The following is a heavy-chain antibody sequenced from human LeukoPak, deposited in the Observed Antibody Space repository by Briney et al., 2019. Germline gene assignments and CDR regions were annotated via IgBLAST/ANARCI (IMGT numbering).Heavy chain of an antibody. CDR2: IYTSGST. D-gene: IGHD3-3*01. CDR1: GGSISSYY. Sequence: SETLSLTCTVSGGSISSYYWSWIRQPAGKGLEWIGRIYTSGSTNYNPSLKSRVTMSVDTSKNQFSLKLSSVTAADTAVYYCARIRRGNNPLRFLEWLAPFDYWGQGTLVTVSS. V-gene: IGHV4-4*07. CDR3: ARIRRGNNPLRFLEWLAPFDY. J-gene: IGHJ4*02.